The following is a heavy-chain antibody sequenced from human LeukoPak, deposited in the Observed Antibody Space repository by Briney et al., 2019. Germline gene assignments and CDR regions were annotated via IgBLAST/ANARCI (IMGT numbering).Heavy chain of an antibody. J-gene: IGHJ4*02. D-gene: IGHD6-19*01. CDR2: IYTSGST. CDR1: GGSISSYF. V-gene: IGHV4-4*07. CDR3: ARDPSYSSGWSNFDY. Sequence: SETLSHTCTVSGGSISSYFWSWIRQPAGKGLEWIGRIYTSGSTNYNPSLKSRVTMSVDTSKNQFSLKLSSVTAADTAVYYCARDPSYSSGWSNFDYWGQGTLVTVSS.